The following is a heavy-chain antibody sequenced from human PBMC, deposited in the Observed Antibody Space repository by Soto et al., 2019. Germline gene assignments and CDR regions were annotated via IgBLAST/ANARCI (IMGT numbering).Heavy chain of an antibody. CDR2: INPSGGST. D-gene: IGHD6-19*01. Sequence: ASVNVSCKASGYTFTSYYMHWVRQAPGQGLEWMGIINPSGGSTSYAQKFQGRVTMTRDTSTSTVYMELSSLRSEDTAVYYCAGRAVAGLTVFDPWGQGTLVTVSS. CDR3: AGRAVAGLTVFDP. CDR1: GYTFTSYY. V-gene: IGHV1-46*03. J-gene: IGHJ5*02.